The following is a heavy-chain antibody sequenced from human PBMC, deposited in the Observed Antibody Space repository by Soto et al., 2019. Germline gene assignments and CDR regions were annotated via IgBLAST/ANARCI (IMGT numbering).Heavy chain of an antibody. Sequence: ASVKVSCKASGYIFTNYDINWVRQATGQGLEYLGWINPNSGNTGYVQKFQGRVTMTRNTSINTAYMELNSLRSEDTAVYYCARGKVVAAQHWGQGTLVTVAS. D-gene: IGHD2-15*01. CDR2: INPNSGNT. V-gene: IGHV1-8*01. CDR1: GYIFTNYD. J-gene: IGHJ4*02. CDR3: ARGKVVAAQH.